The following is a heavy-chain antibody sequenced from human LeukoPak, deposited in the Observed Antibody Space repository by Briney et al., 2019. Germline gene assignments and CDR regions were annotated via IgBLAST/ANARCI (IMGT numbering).Heavy chain of an antibody. D-gene: IGHD3-9*01. V-gene: IGHV1-18*01. CDR2: ISAYNGNT. J-gene: IGHJ3*02. CDR1: GYSLITYG. CDR3: ARERKSSYDTLTGYYKSDAFDI. Sequence: VASVKVSCKAAGYSLITYGISWVRQAPGQGLEWMGWISAYNGNTNYAQKLQGRVTVTTDTSTNTAYMELRSLRSDATAVYYCARERKSSYDTLTGYYKSDAFDIWGQGTMVTVSS.